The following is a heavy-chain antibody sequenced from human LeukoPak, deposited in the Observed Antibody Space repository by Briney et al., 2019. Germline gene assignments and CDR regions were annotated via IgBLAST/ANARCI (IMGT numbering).Heavy chain of an antibody. CDR1: GYSISSGHY. Sequence: PSETLSLTCTVSGYSISSGHYWGWIRQPPGKGLEWIGSIYHSGSTYYNPSLKSRVTISVDTSKNQFSLKLSSVTAADTAVYYCARDAPYSSSWYRSPYWFDPWGQGTLVTVSS. V-gene: IGHV4-38-2*02. J-gene: IGHJ5*02. CDR2: IYHSGST. CDR3: ARDAPYSSSWYRSPYWFDP. D-gene: IGHD6-13*01.